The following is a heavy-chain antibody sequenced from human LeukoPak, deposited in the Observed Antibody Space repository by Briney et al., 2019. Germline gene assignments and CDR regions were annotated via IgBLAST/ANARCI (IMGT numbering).Heavy chain of an antibody. CDR1: GYTFTSYG. V-gene: IGHV1-18*01. CDR2: ISAYNGNT. CDR3: ARDDRSRGDYYDSSGYCPFDY. D-gene: IGHD3-22*01. J-gene: IGHJ4*02. Sequence: GASVKVSCKASGYTFTSYGISWVRQAPGQGLEWMGWISAYNGNTNYAQKLQGRVTMTTDTSTSTAYMELRSLRSDETAVYYCARDDRSRGDYYDSSGYCPFDYWGQGTLVTVSS.